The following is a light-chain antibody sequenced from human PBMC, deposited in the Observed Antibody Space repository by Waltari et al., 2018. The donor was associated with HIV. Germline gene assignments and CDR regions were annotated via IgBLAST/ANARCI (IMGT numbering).Light chain of an antibody. CDR1: NLGTKY. CDR2: QDT. V-gene: IGLV3-1*01. Sequence: SYELAQPPSVSVSSGQTASISCSGNNLGTKYVSWYQQRSGQSPLLFLYQDTKRPSGVPERFSGSNSGNTATLTSNETQPLAEAEYSCQTWDSGTIVFGGGTKLSVL. CDR3: QTWDSGTIV. J-gene: IGLJ3*02.